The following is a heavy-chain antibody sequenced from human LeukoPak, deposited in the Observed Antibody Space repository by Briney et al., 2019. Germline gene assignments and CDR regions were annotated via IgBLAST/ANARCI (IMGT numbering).Heavy chain of an antibody. Sequence: GGSLRLSCEASGFTFSSYWMSWVRQAPGKGLEWVANIKQDGSEKYYVDSVKGRFTISRDNVKNSLYLQMNSLRAEDTAVYYCARDHHDAFDIWGQGTMVTVSS. J-gene: IGHJ3*02. CDR3: ARDHHDAFDI. CDR1: GFTFSSYW. CDR2: IKQDGSEK. V-gene: IGHV3-7*01.